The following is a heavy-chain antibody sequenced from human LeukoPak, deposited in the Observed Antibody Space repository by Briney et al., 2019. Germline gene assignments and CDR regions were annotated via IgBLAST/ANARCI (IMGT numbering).Heavy chain of an antibody. CDR1: GYSLSSGYY. D-gene: IGHD3-10*01. J-gene: IGHJ5*02. CDR2: INHSGRT. CDR3: ARRITMVRGVIINNWFDP. Sequence: SETLSLTCSVSGYSLSSGYYWGWIRQPPGKGLEWIGEINHSGRTNYNPSLKSRVTISVDTSKNQFSLKLSSVTAADTAVYYCARRITMVRGVIINNWFDPWGQGTLVTVSS. V-gene: IGHV4-38-2*02.